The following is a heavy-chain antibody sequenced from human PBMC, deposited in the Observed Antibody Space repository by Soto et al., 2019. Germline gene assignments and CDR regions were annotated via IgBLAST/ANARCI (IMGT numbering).Heavy chain of an antibody. CDR2: IDPGDSDT. CDR1: GYSFTSYW. J-gene: IGHJ6*02. CDR3: AACLRRPTIFGVVTPRRNYYYGMDV. V-gene: IGHV5-51*01. Sequence: PGESLKISCKGSGYSFTSYWIGWVRQMPGKGVEWMGIIDPGDSDTSYSPSFQGQVTISADKSISTAYLQWSSLKASDTAMYYCAACLRRPTIFGVVTPRRNYYYGMDVWGQGTTVTVSS. D-gene: IGHD3-3*01.